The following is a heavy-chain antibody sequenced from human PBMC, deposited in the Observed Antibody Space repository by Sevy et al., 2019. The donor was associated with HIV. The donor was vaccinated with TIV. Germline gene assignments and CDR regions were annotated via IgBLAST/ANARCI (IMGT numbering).Heavy chain of an antibody. CDR1: GFTFSDYY. J-gene: IGHJ6*02. V-gene: IGHV3-11*01. D-gene: IGHD6-13*01. CDR3: ARGGIAAADPTYYYYYGMDV. Sequence: GGSLRLSCAASGFTFSDYYMSWIRQAPGNGLEWVSYISSSGSTIYYADSVKGRFTISRDNAKNSLYLQMNSLRAEDTAVYYCARGGIAAADPTYYYYYGMDVWGQGTTVTVSS. CDR2: ISSSGSTI.